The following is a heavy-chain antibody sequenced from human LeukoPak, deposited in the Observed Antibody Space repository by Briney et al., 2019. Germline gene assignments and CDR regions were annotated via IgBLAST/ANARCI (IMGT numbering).Heavy chain of an antibody. V-gene: IGHV1-2*06. J-gene: IGHJ4*02. CDR1: GYTFTGYY. Sequence: ASVKVSCKASGYTFTGYYMHWGRQAPGQGLEWMGRINPNSGGTNYAQKFQGRVTMTRDTSISTAYMELSRLRSDDTAVYHCARDIGGYSSGRRGHWGQGTLVTVSS. CDR2: INPNSGGT. D-gene: IGHD6-19*01. CDR3: ARDIGGYSSGRRGH.